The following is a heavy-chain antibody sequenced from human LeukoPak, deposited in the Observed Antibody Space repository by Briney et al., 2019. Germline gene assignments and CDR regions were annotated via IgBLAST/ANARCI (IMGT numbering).Heavy chain of an antibody. CDR2: IIPIFGIA. CDR1: GGTFSSYA. J-gene: IGHJ6*02. V-gene: IGHV1-69*04. D-gene: IGHD3-22*01. Sequence: ASVKVSCKASGGTFSSYAISWVRQAPGQGLEWMGRIIPIFGIANYAQKFQGRVTITADKSTSTAYMELSSLRSEDTAVYYCAHDYYDSSGQEFYYYYGMDVWGQGTTVTVSS. CDR3: AHDYYDSSGQEFYYYYGMDV.